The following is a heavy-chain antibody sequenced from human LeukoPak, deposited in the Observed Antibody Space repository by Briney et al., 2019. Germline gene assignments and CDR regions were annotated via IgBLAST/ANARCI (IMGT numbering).Heavy chain of an antibody. D-gene: IGHD3-10*01. CDR1: GSTFSDYY. CDR3: AVGESNYYYGMDV. V-gene: IGHV3-11*01. CDR2: ISSSGSTI. J-gene: IGHJ6*02. Sequence: GESLRLSCAASGSTFSDYYMSWIRQAPGKGLEWVSYISSSGSTIYYADSVKGRFTISRDNAKNSLYRQMNSLRAEDTAVYYCAVGESNYYYGMDVWGQGTTVTVSS.